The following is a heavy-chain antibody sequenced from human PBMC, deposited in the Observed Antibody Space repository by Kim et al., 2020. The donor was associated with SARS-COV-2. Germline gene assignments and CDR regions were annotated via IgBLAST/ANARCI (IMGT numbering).Heavy chain of an antibody. CDR1: GFSFSSYA. CDR2: LSTNGDNT. V-gene: IGHV3-23*01. D-gene: IGHD2-15*01. J-gene: IGHJ6*02. CDR3: VTNSGSSISSGLVV. Sequence: GGSLRLSCAASGFSFSSYAMSWVRQAPGKGLEWVSSLSTNGDNTYYADSVKGRFTISRDNSRNNLNLQMNSLIAEDTAVYYCVTNSGSSISSGLVVWGQG.